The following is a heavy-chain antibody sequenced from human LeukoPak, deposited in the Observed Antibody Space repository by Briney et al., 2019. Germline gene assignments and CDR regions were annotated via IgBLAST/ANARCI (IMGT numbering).Heavy chain of an antibody. Sequence: GGSLRLSCAASGFTFSSYSMNWVRQAPGKGLEWVSSISSSSSYIYYADSVKGRFTISRDNAKNSLYLQMNSLRAEDTAVHYCARVRLYYYDSSGYYYFDYWGQGTLVTVSS. D-gene: IGHD3-22*01. V-gene: IGHV3-21*01. CDR1: GFTFSSYS. J-gene: IGHJ4*02. CDR2: ISSSSSYI. CDR3: ARVRLYYYDSSGYYYFDY.